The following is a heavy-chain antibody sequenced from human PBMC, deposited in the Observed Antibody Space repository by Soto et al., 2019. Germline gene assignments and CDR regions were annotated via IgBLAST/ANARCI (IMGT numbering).Heavy chain of an antibody. J-gene: IGHJ4*02. CDR3: AIMHTGNTTFDY. CDR2: INRSGRT. CDR1: GGSFSGYY. D-gene: IGHD1-26*01. Sequence: KTSETLSLTXDVYGGSFSGYYWSWIRQPPGKGLEWIGEINRSGRTNYNPSLKSRVTMSVDTSKNQFSLNLNSVTAADTAVYYCAIMHTGNTTFDYWVQGTLATVSS. V-gene: IGHV4-34*01.